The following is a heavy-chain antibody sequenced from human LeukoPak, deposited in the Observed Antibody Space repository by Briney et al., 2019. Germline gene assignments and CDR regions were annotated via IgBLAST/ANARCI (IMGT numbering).Heavy chain of an antibody. CDR2: ISSSSSYI. CDR1: GFTFSIYS. V-gene: IGHV3-21*01. CDR3: ARDRGYYGSGKYYYYMDV. Sequence: GGSLRLSCAASGFTFSIYSMNWVRQAPGKGLEWVSSISSSSSYIYYADSVKGRFTISRDNAKNSLYLQMNSLRAEDTAVYYCARDRGYYGSGKYYYYMDVWGKGTTVTVSS. D-gene: IGHD3-10*01. J-gene: IGHJ6*03.